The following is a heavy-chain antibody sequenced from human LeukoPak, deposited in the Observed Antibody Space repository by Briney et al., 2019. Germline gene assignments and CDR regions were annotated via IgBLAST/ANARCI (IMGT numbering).Heavy chain of an antibody. CDR2: IYHSGST. D-gene: IGHD1-1*01. CDR3: ASIPLGVQYYFDY. J-gene: IGHJ4*02. CDR1: GGSISSSNW. Sequence: SETLSLTCAVSGGSISSSNWWSWVRQPPGKGLEWIGEIYHSGSTNYNPSLKSRVTISVDKSKNQFSLKLSSVTAADTAVYYCASIPLGVQYYFDYWGQGTLVTVSS. V-gene: IGHV4-4*02.